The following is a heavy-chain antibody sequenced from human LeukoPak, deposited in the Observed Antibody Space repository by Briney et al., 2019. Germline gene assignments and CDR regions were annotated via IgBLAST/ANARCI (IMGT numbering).Heavy chain of an antibody. Sequence: PSETLSLTCAVYGGSFSGYYWSWIRQPPGKGLEWIGEINHSGSTNYNPSLKSRVTISVDTSNNQFSLKLSSVTAADTAVYYCATETMSPNYSDYWGQGTLVTVSS. CDR2: INHSGST. CDR3: ATETMSPNYSDY. J-gene: IGHJ4*02. CDR1: GGSFSGYY. V-gene: IGHV4-34*01. D-gene: IGHD3-10*02.